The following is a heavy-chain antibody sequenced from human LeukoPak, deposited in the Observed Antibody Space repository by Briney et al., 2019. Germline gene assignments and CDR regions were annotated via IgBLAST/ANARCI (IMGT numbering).Heavy chain of an antibody. J-gene: IGHJ4*02. CDR3: ARESGNYGFDY. CDR2: ISYDGSNK. V-gene: IGHV3-30-3*01. Sequence: GRSLRLSCAASGFTFSSYAMHWVRQAPGKGLEGVAVISYDGSNKYYADSVKGRFTISRDNSKNTLYLQMNSLRAEDTAVYYCARESGNYGFDYWGQGTLVTVSS. CDR1: GFTFSSYA. D-gene: IGHD4-23*01.